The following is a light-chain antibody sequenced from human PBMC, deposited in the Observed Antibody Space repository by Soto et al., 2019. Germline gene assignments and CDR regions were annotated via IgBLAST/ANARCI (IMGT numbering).Light chain of an antibody. CDR3: QQYVASPYT. Sequence: DIVLTQSPGTLSLSPGERATLSCGASQSINSRSLAWYQQKPGQAPRLLIYDASSRATGIPDRFSASGSGTDFTLTISSLEPEDFAVYYCQQYVASPYTFGKGTK. V-gene: IGKV3-20*01. CDR1: QSINSRS. CDR2: DAS. J-gene: IGKJ2*01.